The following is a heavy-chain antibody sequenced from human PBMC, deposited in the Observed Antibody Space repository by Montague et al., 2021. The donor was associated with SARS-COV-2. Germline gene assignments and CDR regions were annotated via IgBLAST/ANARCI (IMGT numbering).Heavy chain of an antibody. Sequence: SRSLSLSASGFRFDTYGMSWVRQAPGQGLEWVSSIRGDGDKTYYSGSVKGRFTISRDTSSNTLNLQMNSLRAEDTAIYFCAKQRGPATTTFDYWGQGTLVTVSS. J-gene: IGHJ4*02. CDR2: IRGDGDKT. CDR1: GFRFDTYG. D-gene: IGHD1/OR15-1a*01. CDR3: AKQRGPATTTFDY. V-gene: IGHV3-23*01.